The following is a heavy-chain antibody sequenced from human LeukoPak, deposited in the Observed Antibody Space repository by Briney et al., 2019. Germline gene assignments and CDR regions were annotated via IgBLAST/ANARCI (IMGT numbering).Heavy chain of an antibody. CDR2: INWNGGST. V-gene: IGHV3-20*04. Sequence: GGSLRLSCAASGFTFDDYGMSWVRQAPGKGLEWVSGINWNGGSTGYADSVKGRFTISRDNAKNSLYLQMNSLRAEDTAVYYWARLCSGGSCYSDAFDIWGQGTMVTVSS. CDR3: ARLCSGGSCYSDAFDI. D-gene: IGHD2-15*01. CDR1: GFTFDDYG. J-gene: IGHJ3*02.